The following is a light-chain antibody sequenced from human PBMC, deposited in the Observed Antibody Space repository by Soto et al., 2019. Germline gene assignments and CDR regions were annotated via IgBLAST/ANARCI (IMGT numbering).Light chain of an antibody. CDR1: NSNIGSNP. J-gene: IGLJ3*02. CDR2: SNN. Sequence: QSVLTQPPSASGTPGQKVTISCSGGNSNIGSNPVNWYQQVPGTAPRLLIYSNNQWPSGVPDRFSGSKSGTSASLAISGLQSVDEADYYCASWDDSLNGPVFGGGTKVTVL. V-gene: IGLV1-44*01. CDR3: ASWDDSLNGPV.